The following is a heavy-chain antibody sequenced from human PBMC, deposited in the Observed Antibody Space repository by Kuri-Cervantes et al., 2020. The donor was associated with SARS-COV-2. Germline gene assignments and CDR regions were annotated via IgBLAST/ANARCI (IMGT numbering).Heavy chain of an antibody. J-gene: IGHJ4*02. CDR1: GYTFTSYA. Sequence: SVKVSCKASGYTFTSYAISWVRQAPGQGLEWMGRIIPIFGTANYAQKFQGRVTITADESTSSAYMELSSLRSEDTAVYYCAWITYYGVPLDYWGQGTMVTVSS. CDR3: AWITYYGVPLDY. CDR2: IIPIFGTA. D-gene: IGHD4-17*01. V-gene: IGHV1-69*13.